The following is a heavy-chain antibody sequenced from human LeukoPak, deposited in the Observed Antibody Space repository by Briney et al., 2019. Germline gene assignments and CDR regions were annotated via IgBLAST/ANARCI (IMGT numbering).Heavy chain of an antibody. CDR3: AREYDRSPGFDY. Sequence: ASVKVSCKASGYSFTSYGFSWVRQAPGQGLEWMGWINSYNGNTNYAQDLQDRVTMTTDTSTNTAYMELRSLRSDDTAVYYCAREYDRSPGFDYWGQGSLVTVSS. J-gene: IGHJ4*02. D-gene: IGHD3-22*01. CDR2: INSYNGNT. CDR1: GYSFTSYG. V-gene: IGHV1-18*01.